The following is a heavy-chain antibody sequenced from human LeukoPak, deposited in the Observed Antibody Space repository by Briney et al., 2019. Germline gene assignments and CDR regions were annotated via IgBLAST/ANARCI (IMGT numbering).Heavy chain of an antibody. V-gene: IGHV3-9*01. CDR1: GFTFDDYA. Sequence: GGSLRLSCAASGFTFDDYAMPWVRQAPGKGLEWVSGISWNSGSIGYADSVKGRFTISRDNAKNSLYLQMNSLRAEDTALYYCAKAYCGGDCYKGMDVWGQGTTVTVSS. D-gene: IGHD2-21*02. J-gene: IGHJ6*02. CDR2: ISWNSGSI. CDR3: AKAYCGGDCYKGMDV.